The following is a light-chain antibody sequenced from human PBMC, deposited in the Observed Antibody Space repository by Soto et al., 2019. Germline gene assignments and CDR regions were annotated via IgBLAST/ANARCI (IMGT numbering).Light chain of an antibody. Sequence: IVLTESPATLSLSPGERATLSCRASQSVSSYLAWYQQKPGHAPRLLIYDASNRATGIPARFSGSGSGTDFTLTISSIAPEDFAVYYCQQRSDPITFGQGTRLEIK. CDR2: DAS. V-gene: IGKV3-11*01. CDR3: QQRSDPIT. J-gene: IGKJ5*01. CDR1: QSVSSY.